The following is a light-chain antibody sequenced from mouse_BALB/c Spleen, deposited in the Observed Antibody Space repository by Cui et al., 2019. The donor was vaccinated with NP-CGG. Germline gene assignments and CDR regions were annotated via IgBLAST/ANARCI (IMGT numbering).Light chain of an antibody. CDR2: GTN. CDR1: TGAVTTSNY. Sequence: QAVVTQESALTTSPGDTVTLTCRSSTGAVTTSNYANWVQEKPDHLFTGIIGGTNNRVSGVPARFSGSLIGDKAALTITGAQTEDESIYFCALWYSNHWVFGGGTKVTVL. CDR3: ALWYSNHWV. J-gene: IGLJ1*01. V-gene: IGLV1*01.